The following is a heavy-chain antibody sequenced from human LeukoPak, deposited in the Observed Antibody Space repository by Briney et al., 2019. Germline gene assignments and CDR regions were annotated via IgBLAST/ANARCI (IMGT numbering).Heavy chain of an antibody. D-gene: IGHD4-23*01. CDR1: GGTFSNYA. CDR2: IIPIFGTA. V-gene: IGHV1-69*13. J-gene: IGHJ4*02. CDR3: ARGWLAETTVVTPYNY. Sequence: SVKVSCKASGGTFSNYAINWVRQAPGQGLEWMGRIIPIFGTAHYSQKFQGRVTITAVDSMNTAYMELSSLRSDDTAVYYCARGWLAETTVVTPYNYWGQGTLVTVSS.